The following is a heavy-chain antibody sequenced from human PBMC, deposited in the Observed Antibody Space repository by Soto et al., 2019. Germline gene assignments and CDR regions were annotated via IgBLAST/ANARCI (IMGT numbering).Heavy chain of an antibody. CDR2: ISYDGSNK. Sequence: SGFTFSSYGMHWVRQAPGKGLEWVAVISYDGSNKYYADSVKGRFTISRDNSKNTLYLQMNSLRAEDTAVYYCAKDGGYGYDYYYGMDVWGQGTTVTVSS. CDR1: GFTFSSYG. CDR3: AKDGGYGYDYYYGMDV. V-gene: IGHV3-30*18. J-gene: IGHJ6*02. D-gene: IGHD5-12*01.